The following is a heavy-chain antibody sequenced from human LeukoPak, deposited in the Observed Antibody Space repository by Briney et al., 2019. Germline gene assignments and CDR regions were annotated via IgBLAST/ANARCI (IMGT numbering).Heavy chain of an antibody. D-gene: IGHD2-8*01. CDR3: ARVYVTVDY. J-gene: IGHJ4*02. CDR1: GFTFSSYS. CDR2: ISSSSSTI. V-gene: IGHV3-48*04. Sequence: GGSLRPSCAASGFTFSSYSMNWVRQAPGKGLEWVSYISSSSSTIYYADSVKGRFTISRDNAKNSLYLQMNSLRAEDTAVYYCARVYVTVDYWGQGTLVTVSS.